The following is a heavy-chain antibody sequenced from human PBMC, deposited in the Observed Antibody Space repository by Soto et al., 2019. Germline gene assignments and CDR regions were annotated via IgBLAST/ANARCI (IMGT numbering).Heavy chain of an antibody. J-gene: IGHJ5*01. D-gene: IGHD6-13*01. Sequence: SETLSLTCTVSGGSISSSSYYWGWIRQPPGKGLEWIGSIYYSGSTYYNPSLKSRVTISVDTSKNQFSLKLSSVTAADTAVYYCARHEYCSSWSINYDNLFDSWGQRSLVTGSS. CDR3: ARHEYCSSWSINYDNLFDS. CDR1: GGSISSSSYY. CDR2: IYYSGST. V-gene: IGHV4-39*01.